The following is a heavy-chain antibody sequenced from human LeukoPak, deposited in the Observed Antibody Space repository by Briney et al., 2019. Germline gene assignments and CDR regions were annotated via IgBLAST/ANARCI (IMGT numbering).Heavy chain of an antibody. Sequence: GGSLRLSCAASGFTFSSYEMNWVRQAPGKGLEWVSYISSSGSTIYYADSVKGRFTISRDNAKISLYLQMNSLRAEDTAVYYCARVGEQWLGGFDYWGQGTLVTVSS. V-gene: IGHV3-48*03. CDR1: GFTFSSYE. CDR3: ARVGEQWLGGFDY. D-gene: IGHD6-19*01. CDR2: ISSSGSTI. J-gene: IGHJ4*02.